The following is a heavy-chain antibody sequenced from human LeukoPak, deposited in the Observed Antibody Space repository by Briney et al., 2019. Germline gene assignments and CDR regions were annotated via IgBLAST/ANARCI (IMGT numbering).Heavy chain of an antibody. V-gene: IGHV4-34*01. CDR2: INHSGST. CDR1: GGSFSGYY. CDR3: ARLTPKGSSGWQPFDS. Sequence: SETLSLTCAVYGGSFSGYYWSWIRQPPGKGLEWIGEINHSGSTNYNPSLKSRVTISVDTSKNQFSLKLSSVTAADTAVFYCARLTPKGSSGWQPFDSWGQGTLVTVSS. D-gene: IGHD6-19*01. J-gene: IGHJ4*02.